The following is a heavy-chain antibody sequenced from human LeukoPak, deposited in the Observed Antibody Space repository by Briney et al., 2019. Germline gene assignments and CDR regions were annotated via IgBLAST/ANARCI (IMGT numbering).Heavy chain of an antibody. V-gene: IGHV3-23*01. CDR1: GFTFSSYA. CDR3: AKEGDYGNIDC. D-gene: IGHD4/OR15-4a*01. J-gene: IGHJ4*02. CDR2: ISDSGGST. Sequence: GGSLRLSCAAFGFTFSSYAMSWVRQAPGKGLEWVSAISDSGGSTYYADSVKGRFTISRDNSKDTLSLQMNSLRAEDTAVYYCAKEGDYGNIDCWGQGTLVTVSS.